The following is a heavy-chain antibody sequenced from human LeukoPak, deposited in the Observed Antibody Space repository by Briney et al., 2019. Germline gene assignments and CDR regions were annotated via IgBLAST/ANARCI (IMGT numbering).Heavy chain of an antibody. V-gene: IGHV3-30-3*01. J-gene: IGHJ4*02. CDR2: ISYDGSNK. Sequence: GGSLRLSCSASGFTFSSYAMHWVRQAPGKGPEWVAVISYDGSNKYYAASVKGRFTISRDNSKNTLYLQMNSLRAEDTAVYYCARAGTGVLWFGEPYWGQGTLVTVSS. CDR1: GFTFSSYA. D-gene: IGHD3-10*01. CDR3: ARAGTGVLWFGEPY.